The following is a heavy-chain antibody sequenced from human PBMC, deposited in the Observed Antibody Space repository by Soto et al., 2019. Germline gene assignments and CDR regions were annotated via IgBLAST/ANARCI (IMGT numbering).Heavy chain of an antibody. J-gene: IGHJ4*02. CDR3: ASGSSSKDY. CDR2: INHSGST. Sequence: QVQLQQWCAGLLKPSETLSLTCAVDGGSFSGYYWSWIRQPPGKGLEWIGEINHSGSTNYNPSLKSRVTISVDTSKHQFSLKLRTVNAEDTTVYYCASGSSSKDYRGQGTLVTVSS. V-gene: IGHV4-34*01. D-gene: IGHD6-6*01. CDR1: GGSFSGYY.